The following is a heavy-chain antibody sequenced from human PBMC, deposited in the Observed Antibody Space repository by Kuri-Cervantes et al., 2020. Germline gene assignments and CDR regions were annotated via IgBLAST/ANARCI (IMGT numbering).Heavy chain of an antibody. V-gene: IGHV3-9*01. Sequence: SLKISCAASGFTFDDYAMHWVRQAPGKGLEWVSGISWNSGSIGYADSVKGRFTISRDNAKNSLYLQMNSLRAEDTALYYCAKATDYGVRATADYWGQGTLVTVSS. CDR2: ISWNSGSI. CDR1: GFTFDDYA. J-gene: IGHJ4*02. D-gene: IGHD4-17*01. CDR3: AKATDYGVRATADY.